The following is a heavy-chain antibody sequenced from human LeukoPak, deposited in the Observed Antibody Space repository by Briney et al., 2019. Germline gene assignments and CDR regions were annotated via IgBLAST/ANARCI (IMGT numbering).Heavy chain of an antibody. J-gene: IGHJ4*02. CDR3: VTGLLYNWRTFEY. CDR1: GDTLAKLS. CDR2: VDPEGDET. D-gene: IGHD1-20*01. V-gene: IGHV1-24*01. Sequence: GASVKVSCKISGDTLAKLSIHWVRQAPGKGLEWIGGVDPEGDETIYAHKFHGRVTMSEDTSTDTAYMDLSSLTSEGTAMYHCVTGLLYNWRTFEYWGQGALVSVSS.